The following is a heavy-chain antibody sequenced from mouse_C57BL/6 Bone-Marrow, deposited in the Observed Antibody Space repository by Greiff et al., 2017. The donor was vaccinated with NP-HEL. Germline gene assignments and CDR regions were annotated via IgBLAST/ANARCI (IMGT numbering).Heavy chain of an antibody. V-gene: IGHV1-47*01. CDR2: FHPYNDDT. D-gene: IGHD2-4*01. CDR3: ARSYYDYDGFAY. Sequence: QVQLQQSGAELVKPGASVKMSCKASGYTFATYPIEWMKQNHGKSLEWIGNFHPYNDDTKYNEKFKGKATLTVEKSSSTVYLKLSRLTSDDSAVYYCARSYYDYDGFAYWGQGTLVTVSA. J-gene: IGHJ3*01. CDR1: GYTFATYP.